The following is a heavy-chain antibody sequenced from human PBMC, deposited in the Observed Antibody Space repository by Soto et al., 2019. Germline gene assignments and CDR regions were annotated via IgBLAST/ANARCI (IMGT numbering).Heavy chain of an antibody. CDR1: GGTFSSLG. CDR2: IIPISGRT. D-gene: IGHD5-12*01. V-gene: IGHV1-69*01. Sequence: QVQLVQSVAEVKRPGSSVKVSCEASGGTFSSLGFTWVRQAPGQGLEWMGGIIPISGRTTFAPKFLGRVTITADESTRTTYMELTALTSDDTAIYYCATRGTQGRWLEFADYWGQGTLVTVSS. J-gene: IGHJ4*02. CDR3: ATRGTQGRWLEFADY.